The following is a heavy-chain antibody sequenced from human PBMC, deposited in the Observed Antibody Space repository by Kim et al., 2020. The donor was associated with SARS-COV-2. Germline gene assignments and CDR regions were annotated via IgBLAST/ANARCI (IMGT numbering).Heavy chain of an antibody. Sequence: GGSLRLSCSASGFTFSSYAMHWVRQAPGKGLEYVSAISSNGGSTYYADSVKGRFTISRDNSKNTLYLQMSSLRAEDTAVYYCVKDPPPFSTGWFSWAPYDAVGMWGQGRMVTASS. J-gene: IGHJ3*02. D-gene: IGHD6-19*01. CDR1: GFTFSSYA. V-gene: IGHV3-64D*06. CDR3: VKDPPPFSTGWFSWAPYDAVGM. CDR2: ISSNGGST.